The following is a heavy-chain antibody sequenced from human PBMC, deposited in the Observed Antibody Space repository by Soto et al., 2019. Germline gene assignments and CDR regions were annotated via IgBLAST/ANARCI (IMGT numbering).Heavy chain of an antibody. CDR3: AKGEGAPY. Sequence: LRLSCAASGFTFSSYGMHWVRQAPGKGLEWVAVISYDGSNKYYADSVKGRFTISRDNSKNTLYLQMNSLRAEDTAVYYCAKGEGAPYWGQGTLVTVSS. CDR2: ISYDGSNK. J-gene: IGHJ4*02. CDR1: GFTFSSYG. V-gene: IGHV3-30*18. D-gene: IGHD1-26*01.